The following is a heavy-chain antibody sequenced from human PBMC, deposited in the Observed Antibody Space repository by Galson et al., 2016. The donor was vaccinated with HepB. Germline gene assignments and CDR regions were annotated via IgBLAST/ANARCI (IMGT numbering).Heavy chain of an antibody. Sequence: SLRLSCAASGSTFNNYGIHWVRQAPGKGLEWVAVMWFDASNKYYADSVKGRFTISRDNSKNTLFLQMNSLRAEDTAVFYCAKGSYSSSWYCYFDYWGQGTLVTVSS. D-gene: IGHD6-13*01. CDR1: GSTFNNYG. V-gene: IGHV3-33*06. CDR2: MWFDASNK. CDR3: AKGSYSSSWYCYFDY. J-gene: IGHJ4*02.